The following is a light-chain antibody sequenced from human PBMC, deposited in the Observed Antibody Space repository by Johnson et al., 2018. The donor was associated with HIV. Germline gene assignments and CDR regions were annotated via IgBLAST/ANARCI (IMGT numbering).Light chain of an antibody. CDR2: DNN. V-gene: IGLV1-51*01. CDR3: GTWDSSLCARDV. CDR1: SSNIGNNY. Sequence: QSVLTQPPSVSAAPGQKVTISCSGSSSNIGNNYVSWYQQLPGTAPKLLIYDNNKRPSGIPDRFSGSKSGTSATLGITGLQTGDEADYYCGTWDSSLCARDVFGTGTKVTVL. J-gene: IGLJ1*01.